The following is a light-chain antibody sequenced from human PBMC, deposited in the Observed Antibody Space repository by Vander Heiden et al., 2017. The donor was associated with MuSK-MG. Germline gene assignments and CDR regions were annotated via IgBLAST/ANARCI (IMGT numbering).Light chain of an antibody. CDR2: GAS. CDR1: QSGSSSY. CDR3: QHYGSPPT. Sequence: IALTPSPVTPSLSPGESSTLSCRDSQSGSSSYLAWYQQKPGQAPSLLSYGASKRATGVPDRCSGSGSGTDFTLTISRLEPEDFAVYHCQHYGSPPTFGGGTKVEIK. J-gene: IGKJ4*01. V-gene: IGKV3-20*01.